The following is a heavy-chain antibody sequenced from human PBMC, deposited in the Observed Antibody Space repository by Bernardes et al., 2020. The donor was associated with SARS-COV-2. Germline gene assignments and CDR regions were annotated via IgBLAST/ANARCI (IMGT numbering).Heavy chain of an antibody. CDR1: GGSISSGGYY. CDR2: IYYSGST. V-gene: IGHV4-31*03. Sequence: SETLSLTCTVSGGSISSGGYYWSWIRQHPGKGLEWIGYIYYSGSTYYNPSLKSRVTISVDTSKNQFSLKLSSVTAADTAVYYCARESRGYGDYVGFLYYYGMDVWGQGTTVTVSS. CDR3: ARESRGYGDYVGFLYYYGMDV. J-gene: IGHJ6*02. D-gene: IGHD4-17*01.